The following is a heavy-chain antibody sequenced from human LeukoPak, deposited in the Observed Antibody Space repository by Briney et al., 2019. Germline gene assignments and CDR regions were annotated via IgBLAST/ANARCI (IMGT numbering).Heavy chain of an antibody. CDR2: IKQDGSEK. CDR3: ARDLSGYSSF. V-gene: IGHV3-7*01. J-gene: IGHJ4*02. Sequence: GGSLRLSCAASGSTFSSYWMSWVRQAPGKGLEWVANIKQDGSEKYYVDSVKGRFTISRDNAKNSLYLQMNSLRAEDTAVYYCARDLSGYSSFWGQGTLVTVSS. D-gene: IGHD6-13*01. CDR1: GSTFSSYW.